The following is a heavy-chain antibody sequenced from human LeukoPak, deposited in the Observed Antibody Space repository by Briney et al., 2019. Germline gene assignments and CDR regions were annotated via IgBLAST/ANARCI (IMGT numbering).Heavy chain of an antibody. CDR1: GFTFSSYA. V-gene: IGHV3-23*01. D-gene: IGHD3-10*01. Sequence: GGSLRLSCAASGFTFSSYAMSWVRQARGKGLEWVSAIRGSGDSTYYADSVKGRFTISRDNSRNTLYLQMNSLRAEDTAVYYCAKVGGYYFGSGNYFGYWGQGTLVTVSS. J-gene: IGHJ4*02. CDR2: IRGSGDST. CDR3: AKVGGYYFGSGNYFGY.